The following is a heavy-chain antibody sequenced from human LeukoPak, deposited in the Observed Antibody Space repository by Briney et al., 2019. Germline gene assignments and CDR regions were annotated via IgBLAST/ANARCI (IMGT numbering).Heavy chain of an antibody. CDR1: CGSLSSYY. V-gene: IGHV4-4*07. CDR3: ARVMNFGDYVFDY. D-gene: IGHD4-17*01. CDR2: IYTSEST. Sequence: SDTLSLTCTVSCGSLSSYYSSWIRHPAGEGLEWIGRIYTSESTNYNPSLKSRVTISVNTSKKQFSLTLSYLTAADTSLFSFARVMNFGDYVFDYWGQVTLCTVSS. J-gene: IGHJ4*02.